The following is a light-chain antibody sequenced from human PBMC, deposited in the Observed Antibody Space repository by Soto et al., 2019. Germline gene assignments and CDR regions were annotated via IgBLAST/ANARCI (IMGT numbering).Light chain of an antibody. CDR2: DVS. V-gene: IGLV2-14*03. J-gene: IGLJ1*01. CDR3: CSYTSSSTPWV. Sequence: SVLTQPASVSGSPGQSITISCTGTSSDVGGYNYVSWYQQHPGKAPKLMIYDVSDRPSGVSNRFSASKCGNTASLTISGLQAEVEADYYCCSYTSSSTPWVFGTGTKVTVL. CDR1: SSDVGGYNY.